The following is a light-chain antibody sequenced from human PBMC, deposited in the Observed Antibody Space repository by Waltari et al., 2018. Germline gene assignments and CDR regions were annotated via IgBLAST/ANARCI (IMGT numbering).Light chain of an antibody. CDR1: QNIQTF. V-gene: IGKV3-11*01. J-gene: IGKJ3*01. CDR2: GAF. Sequence: EIVLTQSPVTLSLSPGERATLPCRASQNIQTFLAWYQHRPGQPPRLLIYGAFYRATGIPARFSGSGSGTDFTLSISSLEPEDFAVYFCQQRSDWPPFTFGPGTRVDI. CDR3: QQRSDWPPFT.